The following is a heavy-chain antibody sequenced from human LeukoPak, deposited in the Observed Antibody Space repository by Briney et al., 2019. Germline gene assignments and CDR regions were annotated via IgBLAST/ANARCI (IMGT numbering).Heavy chain of an antibody. D-gene: IGHD5-18*01. CDR2: ISSSGSTI. J-gene: IGHJ4*02. CDR3: ARVGRGYSYGYLGLDY. Sequence: GGSLRLSCAASGFTFSSYEMNWVRQAPGKGLEWVSYISSSGSTIYYADSVKGRFTISRDNAKNSLYLQMNSLRAEDTAVYYCARVGRGYSYGYLGLDYWGQGTLVTVSS. CDR1: GFTFSSYE. V-gene: IGHV3-48*03.